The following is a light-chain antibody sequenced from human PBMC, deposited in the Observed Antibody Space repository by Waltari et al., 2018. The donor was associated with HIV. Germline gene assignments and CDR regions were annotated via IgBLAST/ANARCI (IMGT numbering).Light chain of an antibody. J-gene: IGKJ2*01. V-gene: IGKV1-39*01. CDR2: AAS. CDR3: QQSYSSPNN. Sequence: DTQMTQSPSSLSASLGDRVTITCRASQSISSHLNWYQQKPGEAPKVLIYAASSLRSDVPSRFSGSGSGTDFTLTISSLQLEDFATYYCQQSYSSPNNFGQGT. CDR1: QSISSH.